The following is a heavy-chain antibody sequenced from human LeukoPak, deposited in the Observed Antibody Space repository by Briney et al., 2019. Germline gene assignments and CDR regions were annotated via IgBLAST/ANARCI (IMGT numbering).Heavy chain of an antibody. V-gene: IGHV3-30-3*02. CDR3: AKSVAIYFYYGLDV. Sequence: PGRSLRLSCAASGFTFSSYAMHWVRQAPGKGLEWVAVISYDGSNKYYADSVKGRFTISRGNSKNTLFLQMNSLRAEDTAPYYCAKSVAIYFYYGLDVWGQGTTVTVSS. CDR1: GFTFSSYA. CDR2: ISYDGSNK. D-gene: IGHD3-3*01. J-gene: IGHJ6*02.